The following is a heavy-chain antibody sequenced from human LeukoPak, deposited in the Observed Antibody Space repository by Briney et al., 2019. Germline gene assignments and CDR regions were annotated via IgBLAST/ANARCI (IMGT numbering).Heavy chain of an antibody. CDR3: ARLDDSSGYGDY. J-gene: IGHJ4*02. CDR1: GGSFSGYY. Sequence: SETLSLTCAVYGGSFSGYYWSWIRQPPGKGLEWIGEINHSGSTNYNPSLKSRVTISVDTSKNQFSLKLSSVTAADTAVYYCARLDDSSGYGDYWGQGTLVTVSS. D-gene: IGHD3-22*01. CDR2: INHSGST. V-gene: IGHV4-34*01.